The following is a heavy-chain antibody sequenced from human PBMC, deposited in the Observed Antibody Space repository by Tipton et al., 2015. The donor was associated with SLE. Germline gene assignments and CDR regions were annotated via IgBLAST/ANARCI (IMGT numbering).Heavy chain of an antibody. V-gene: IGHV4-34*01. CDR2: INHSGGT. CDR3: ARYTWDDIDY. Sequence: TLSLTCAVYGGSFSGYYWSWIRQPPGKGLEWIGEINHSGGTNYNPSLKSRVTISVDTSKNQFSLKLSSVTAADTAVYYCARYTWDDIDYWGQGTLVTVSS. CDR1: GGSFSGYY. J-gene: IGHJ4*02. D-gene: IGHD1-20*01.